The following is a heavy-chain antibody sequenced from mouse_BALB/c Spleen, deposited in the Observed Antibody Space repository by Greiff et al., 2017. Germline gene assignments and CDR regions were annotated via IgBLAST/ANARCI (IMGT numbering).Heavy chain of an antibody. J-gene: IGHJ1*01. CDR2: INSNGGST. CDR1: GFTFSSYG. V-gene: IGHV5-6-3*01. D-gene: IGHD2-14*01. Sequence: EVHLVESGGGLVQPGGSLKLSCAASGFTFSSYGMSWVRQTPDKRLELVATINSNGGSTYYPDSVKGRFTISRDNAKNTLYLQMSSLKSEDTAMYYGAREYYRVGNWYFDVWGAGTTVTVSS. CDR3: AREYYRVGNWYFDV.